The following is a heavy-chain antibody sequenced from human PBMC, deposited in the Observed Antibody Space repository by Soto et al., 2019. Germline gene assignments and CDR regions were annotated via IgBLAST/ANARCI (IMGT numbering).Heavy chain of an antibody. CDR1: GFTFDDYA. CDR3: AKDISGTTGAADY. J-gene: IGHJ4*02. Sequence: EVQLVESGGGLVQPGRSLRLSCAASGFTFDDYAMHWVRQAPGKGLEWVSGISWNSGSIGYADSVKGRFTISRDNAKNSLYLQMNSLRAEDTALYYCAKDISGTTGAADYWGQGTLVTVSS. CDR2: ISWNSGSI. V-gene: IGHV3-9*01. D-gene: IGHD1-7*01.